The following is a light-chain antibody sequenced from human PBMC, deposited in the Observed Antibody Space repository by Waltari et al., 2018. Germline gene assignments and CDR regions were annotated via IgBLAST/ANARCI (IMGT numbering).Light chain of an antibody. CDR1: SSNIGNNY. V-gene: IGLV1-51*01. J-gene: IGLJ2*01. CDR3: GTWDSRLSAVV. Sequence: QSVLTQPPSVSAAPGQTVTISCSGISSNIGNNYNHWYQHHPGTAPKLLIYDNNKRPSGVPDRFSGSKSGTSATLGVTGLQTGDEADYYCGTWDSRLSAVVFGGGTKLTVL. CDR2: DNN.